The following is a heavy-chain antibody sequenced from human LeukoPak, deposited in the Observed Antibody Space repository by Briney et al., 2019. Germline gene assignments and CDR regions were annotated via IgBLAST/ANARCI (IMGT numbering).Heavy chain of an antibody. CDR3: ARERYCTTATCYVGVPFDY. Sequence: GGSLRLSCAASGFIFSTYYMTWVRQAPGKGLEGLAGIKQDGSENYYVDSVKGRFTISRDNSKNSLYLQMNSLRAEDTAVYFCARERYCTTATCYVGVPFDYWGQGTLVTVSS. CDR2: IKQDGSEN. D-gene: IGHD2-2*01. CDR1: GFIFSTYY. J-gene: IGHJ4*02. V-gene: IGHV3-7*01.